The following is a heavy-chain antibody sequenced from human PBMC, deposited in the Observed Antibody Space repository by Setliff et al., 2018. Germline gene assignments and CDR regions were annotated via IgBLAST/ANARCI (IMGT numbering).Heavy chain of an antibody. CDR1: GGSVSPYF. J-gene: IGHJ6*02. CDR3: ARDRTAYTYGLDV. D-gene: IGHD3-16*01. CDR2: IYHNGNT. Sequence: TLSLTCTVSGGSVSPYFWSWIRQPPGKGLEWIGYIYHNGNTNFNPSLKSRVNMSVDTSNNQFVLNLEAVTAADTAVYYCARDRTAYTYGLDVWGQGTTVTVS. V-gene: IGHV4-59*02.